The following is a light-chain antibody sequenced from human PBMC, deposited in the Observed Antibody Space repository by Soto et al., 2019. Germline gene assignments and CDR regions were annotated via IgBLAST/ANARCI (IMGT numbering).Light chain of an antibody. V-gene: IGKV4-1*01. CDR2: WAS. CDR3: QQYYSTPFT. CDR1: QSVLYSSNNENY. J-gene: IGKJ3*01. Sequence: DIVMTQSPDSLAVSLGERATINCKSSQSVLYSSNNENYLAWYQQKPGQPPKLLIYWASTRESGVPDRFSGSGSGTDFTLTISSLQAEDVAVYYCQQYYSTPFTFGPGTKVDIK.